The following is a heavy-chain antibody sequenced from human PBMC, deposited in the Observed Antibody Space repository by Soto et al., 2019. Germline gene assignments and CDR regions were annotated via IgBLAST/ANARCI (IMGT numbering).Heavy chain of an antibody. CDR2: ICPGDSIT. D-gene: IGHD6-19*01. J-gene: IGHJ4*02. Sequence: PGESLKISCQGAGYNFANYCIVWVRQLPGRVLEWMGIICPGDSITTYSPSFQGQVTISADESISTAYQQRASLTASDSAMYYCARSPSSHSSDWPLFEYWGQGALVTVSS. CDR3: ARSPSSHSSDWPLFEY. V-gene: IGHV5-51*01. CDR1: GYNFANYC.